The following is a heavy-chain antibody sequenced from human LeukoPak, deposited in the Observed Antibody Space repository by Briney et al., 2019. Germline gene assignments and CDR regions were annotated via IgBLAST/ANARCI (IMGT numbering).Heavy chain of an antibody. CDR3: ARTRLDIVVVPAARWFDP. CDR2: IYYSGCT. J-gene: IGHJ5*02. V-gene: IGHV4-59*01. D-gene: IGHD2-2*01. CDR1: GGSISSYY. Sequence: SETLSLTCTVSGGSISSYYWSXXXXPPGXXLXXIXYIYYSGCTNYNPSLKSRVTISVDTSKNQFSLKLSSVTAADTAVYYCARTRLDIVVVPAARWFDPWGQGTLVTVSS.